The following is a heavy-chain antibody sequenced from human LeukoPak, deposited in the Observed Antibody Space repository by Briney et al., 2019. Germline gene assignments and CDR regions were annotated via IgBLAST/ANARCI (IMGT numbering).Heavy chain of an antibody. D-gene: IGHD5-24*01. V-gene: IGHV1-8*01. CDR2: MNPDSGNT. Sequence: VSVKVSCKTSGYTFTSYDINWVRQTTGQGLEWMGWMNPDSGNTGYAQKFQGRVTMTRNTSITTAYMELSNLRYEDTAVYYCARGGEMATIRFDYWGQGTLVTVSS. CDR1: GYTFTSYD. CDR3: ARGGEMATIRFDY. J-gene: IGHJ4*02.